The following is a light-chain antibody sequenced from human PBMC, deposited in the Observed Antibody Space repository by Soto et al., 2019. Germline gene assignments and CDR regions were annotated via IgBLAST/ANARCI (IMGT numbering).Light chain of an antibody. J-gene: IGLJ2*01. Sequence: QSALTQPPSMSGAPGQRVTISCSGSGSNIGANYDVHWYQQFPGAAPKVLIYANTHRPSGVPDRFSGSKSGTSAFLAITGLQAEDEADYYCQSFDNSLSASIFGGGTKLTVL. V-gene: IGLV1-40*01. CDR3: QSFDNSLSASI. CDR2: ANT. CDR1: GSNIGANYD.